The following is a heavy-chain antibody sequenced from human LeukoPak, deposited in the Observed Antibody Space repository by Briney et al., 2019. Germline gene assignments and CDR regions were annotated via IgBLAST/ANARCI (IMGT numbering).Heavy chain of an antibody. CDR1: GASISSHH. J-gene: IGHJ6*02. D-gene: IGHD2-2*01. Sequence: SETLSLTCTVSGASISSHHWSWIRQPAGKGLEWMGRIHTSGSTNYNPSLKSRVTISVDTSKNQFSLKLSSVTAADTAVYYCARDAGHQLSRRNYYAMDVWGQGTTVTVSS. CDR3: ARDAGHQLSRRNYYAMDV. CDR2: IHTSGST. V-gene: IGHV4-4*07.